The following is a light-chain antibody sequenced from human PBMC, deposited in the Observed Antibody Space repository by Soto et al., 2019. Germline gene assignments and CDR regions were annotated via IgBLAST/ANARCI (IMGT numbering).Light chain of an antibody. Sequence: QSVLTQSPSASASLGASVTLTCTLSSGHSNYAIAWHQQQSEKGPRYLMKLNSDGSHSKGDGIPDRFSGSSSEAERYLTISSLQSEDEADYYCQTWGAGIVVFGGGTKLTVL. J-gene: IGLJ2*01. V-gene: IGLV4-69*01. CDR3: QTWGAGIVV. CDR1: SGHSNYA. CDR2: LNSDGSH.